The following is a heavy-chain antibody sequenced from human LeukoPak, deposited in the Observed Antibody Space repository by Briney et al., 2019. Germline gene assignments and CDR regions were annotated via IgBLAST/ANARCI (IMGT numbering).Heavy chain of an antibody. CDR3: ARGSGTRVAPYYFDH. J-gene: IGHJ4*02. D-gene: IGHD1-1*01. Sequence: GGSLRLSCAASGFTFSSYGMHWVRQAPGKGLEWVAVISYDGNNKYFADSVKGRFTISRDNSKNTLYLQVNSLRTEDTAMYYCARGSGTRVAPYYFDHWGQGTLVTVSS. CDR1: GFTFSSYG. V-gene: IGHV3-30*03. CDR2: ISYDGNNK.